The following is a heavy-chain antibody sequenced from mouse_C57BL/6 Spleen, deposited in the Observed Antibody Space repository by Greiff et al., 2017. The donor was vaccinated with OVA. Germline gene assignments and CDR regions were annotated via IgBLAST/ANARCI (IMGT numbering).Heavy chain of an antibody. Sequence: QVQLQQSGAELVKPGASVKISCKASGYAFSSYWMNWVKQRPGKGLEWIGQIYPGDGDTNYNGKFKGKATLTADKSSSTAYMQLSSLTSEDSAVYCCARWGDYYGSSLDYWGQGTTLTVSS. J-gene: IGHJ2*01. V-gene: IGHV1-80*01. CDR3: ARWGDYYGSSLDY. D-gene: IGHD1-1*01. CDR1: GYAFSSYW. CDR2: IYPGDGDT.